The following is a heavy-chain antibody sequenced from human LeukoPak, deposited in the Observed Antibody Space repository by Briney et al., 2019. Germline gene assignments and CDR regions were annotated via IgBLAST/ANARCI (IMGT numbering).Heavy chain of an antibody. V-gene: IGHV3-33*01. D-gene: IGHD3-9*01. CDR3: ARHFDWLPFDY. CDR2: IWYDGSNK. CDR1: GFTFSSYG. J-gene: IGHJ4*02. Sequence: PGGSLRLSCAASGFTFSSYGMHWVRQAPGKGLEWVAVIWYDGSNKYYADSVKGRFTISRDNSKNTLYLQMNSLRAEDTAVYYCARHFDWLPFDYWGQGTLVTVSS.